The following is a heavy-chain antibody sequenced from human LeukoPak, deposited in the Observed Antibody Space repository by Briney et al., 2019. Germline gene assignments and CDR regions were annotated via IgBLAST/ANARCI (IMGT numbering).Heavy chain of an antibody. CDR3: ARDASGGLAFDI. Sequence: ASVTVSCTASGYTFTAYSIHWVRQAPGQGLEWMGWINCKSGGTNYAQKFQGRVTMTRDTSISTAHMELSGLRSDDTALYFCARDASGGLAFDIWGQGTVVTVST. CDR2: INCKSGGT. D-gene: IGHD3-16*01. J-gene: IGHJ3*02. CDR1: GYTFTAYS. V-gene: IGHV1-2*02.